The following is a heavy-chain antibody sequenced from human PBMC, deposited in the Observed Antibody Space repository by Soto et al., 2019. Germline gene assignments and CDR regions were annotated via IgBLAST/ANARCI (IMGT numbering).Heavy chain of an antibody. CDR1: GFTFSSFG. CDR3: ARDASYYSLWSGYYPSRNGMDV. J-gene: IGHJ6*02. D-gene: IGHD3-3*01. CDR2: IWYDGSKK. V-gene: IGHV3-33*01. Sequence: PGGSLRLSCAASGFTFSSFGMHWVRQAPGKGLEWVSLIWYDGSKKSYGDSVKGRFTISRDNSRNTVYLQMNSLRADVTAVYYCARDASYYSLWSGYYPSRNGMDVWGQGTTVTVSS.